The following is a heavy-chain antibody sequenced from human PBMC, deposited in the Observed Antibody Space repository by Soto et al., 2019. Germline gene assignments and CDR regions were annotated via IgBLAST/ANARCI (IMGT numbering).Heavy chain of an antibody. D-gene: IGHD3-10*01. CDR3: ARTYGSGGDFDY. Sequence: SETLSLTCTVSGGSISSYYWSWIRQPPGKGLEWIGYIYYSGSTNYNPSLKSRVTISVDTSKNQFSLKLSSVTAADTAVYYCARTYGSGGDFDYWGQGTLVTVSS. J-gene: IGHJ4*02. V-gene: IGHV4-59*01. CDR1: GGSISSYY. CDR2: IYYSGST.